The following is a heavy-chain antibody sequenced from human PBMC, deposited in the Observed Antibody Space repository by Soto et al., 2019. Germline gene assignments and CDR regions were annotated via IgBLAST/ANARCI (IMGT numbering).Heavy chain of an antibody. V-gene: IGHV4-34*01. J-gene: IGHJ6*02. CDR3: ARRRQVYYYYGMDV. Sequence: LSLTCAVYGGSFSGYYWSWIRQPPGKGLEWIGEINHSGSTNYNPSLKSRVTISVDTSKNQFSLKLSSVTAADTAVYYCARRRQVYYYYGMDVRGQGTTVTVSS. CDR1: GGSFSGYY. CDR2: INHSGST.